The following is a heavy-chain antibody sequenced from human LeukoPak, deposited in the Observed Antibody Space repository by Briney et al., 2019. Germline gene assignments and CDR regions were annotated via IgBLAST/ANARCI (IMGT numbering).Heavy chain of an antibody. Sequence: TGGSLRLSCAASGFTFSSYAMSWVRQVLGKGLEWVSAISGSGGSTYYADSVKGRFTISRDNSKNMLYLQMNSLRAEDTAVYYCAKEGRFGEYDYWGQGTLVTVSS. CDR3: AKEGRFGEYDY. CDR1: GFTFSSYA. J-gene: IGHJ4*02. CDR2: ISGSGGST. V-gene: IGHV3-23*01. D-gene: IGHD3-10*01.